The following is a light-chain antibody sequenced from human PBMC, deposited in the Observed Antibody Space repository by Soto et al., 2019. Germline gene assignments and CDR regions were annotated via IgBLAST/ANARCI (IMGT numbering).Light chain of an antibody. J-gene: IGKJ5*01. CDR3: QQYENLPT. CDR1: QSISNW. V-gene: IGKV1-33*01. Sequence: DIQMTQSPSTLSGSVGDRVTITCRASQSISNWLAWYQQNPGRAPKLLIYDASNLEAGVPSRFRGSGSGTDFTFTISRLQPEDIATYYCQQYENLPTFGQGTRLAIK. CDR2: DAS.